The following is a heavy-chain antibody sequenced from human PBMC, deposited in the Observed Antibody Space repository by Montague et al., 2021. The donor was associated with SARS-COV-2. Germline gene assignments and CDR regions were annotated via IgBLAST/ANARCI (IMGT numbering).Heavy chain of an antibody. Sequence: SETLSLTCTVSGGSISSYYWNWIRQSAGKGLEWIGRIYTSGSTSYDPSLKSRVTMSVDTSKNQFSLKLSSVTAADTAVYYCARGALFYDCSGYYSDAFDIWGQGTMVTVSS. CDR1: GGSISSYY. V-gene: IGHV4-4*07. CDR2: IYTSGST. D-gene: IGHD3-22*01. CDR3: ARGALFYDCSGYYSDAFDI. J-gene: IGHJ3*02.